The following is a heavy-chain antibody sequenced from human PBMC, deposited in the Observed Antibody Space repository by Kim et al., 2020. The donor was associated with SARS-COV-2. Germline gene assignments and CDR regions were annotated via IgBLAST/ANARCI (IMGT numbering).Heavy chain of an antibody. CDR1: GFTFSNYD. CDR3: AKVMMYSSGWFDS. V-gene: IGHV3-23*01. Sequence: GGSLRLSCAASGFTFSNYDMSWVRQAPGKGLEWVASISGSAGSTYYADFVKGRFTISRDNSKNTLYVQMNTLRAEDTAMYYCAKVMMYSSGWFDSWGQGT. CDR2: ISGSAGST. D-gene: IGHD6-19*01. J-gene: IGHJ5*01.